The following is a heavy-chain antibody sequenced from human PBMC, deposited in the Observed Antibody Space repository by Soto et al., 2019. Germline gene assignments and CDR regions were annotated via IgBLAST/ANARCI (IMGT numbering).Heavy chain of an antibody. D-gene: IGHD6-6*01. Sequence: GASLKISLKGSGYSFTIYWLSWVRQMPGNGLEWMGRIDPSDSYTNYSPSFQGHVTISADKSISTAYLQWSSLKASDTAMYYCARSTRRIAARPNYYYYGMDVWGQGTTVTVSS. CDR2: IDPSDSYT. CDR3: ARSTRRIAARPNYYYYGMDV. J-gene: IGHJ6*02. V-gene: IGHV5-10-1*01. CDR1: GYSFTIYW.